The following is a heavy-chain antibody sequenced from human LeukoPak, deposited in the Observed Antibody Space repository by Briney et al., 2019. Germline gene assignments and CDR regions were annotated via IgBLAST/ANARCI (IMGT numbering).Heavy chain of an antibody. V-gene: IGHV3-23*01. CDR1: GFTFSSYA. J-gene: IGHJ4*02. CDR2: ISGSGGST. D-gene: IGHD6-19*01. CDR3: AKELIGYSSGWFFDY. Sequence: GGSLRLSCAASGFTFSSYAMSWVRQAPGKGLEWVSAISGSGGSTYYADSVKGRFTISRDNSKNTLYLQMNSLRVEDTAIYYCAKELIGYSSGWFFDYWGQGTLVTVSS.